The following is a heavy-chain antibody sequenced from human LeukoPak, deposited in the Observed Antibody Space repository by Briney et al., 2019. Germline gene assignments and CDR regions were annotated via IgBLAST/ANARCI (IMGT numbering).Heavy chain of an antibody. D-gene: IGHD3-9*01. Sequence: GGSLRLSCAASGFTFNTFNMNWVRQAPGKGLGWVSSIPSGGDYIYYADSVKGRFTTPRDNAKNSLSLQLNSLRVEDTAVYYCARGHYDVLAASYKWTPDYWGQGTLVTVSS. V-gene: IGHV3-21*01. J-gene: IGHJ4*02. CDR2: IPSGGDYI. CDR3: ARGHYDVLAASYKWTPDY. CDR1: GFTFNTFN.